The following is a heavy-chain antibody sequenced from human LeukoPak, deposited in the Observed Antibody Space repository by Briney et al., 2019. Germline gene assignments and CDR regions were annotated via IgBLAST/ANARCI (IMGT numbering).Heavy chain of an antibody. Sequence: SLKLSCKASGGTFSSYASRGVRQDPGQGLEWMGGIIPIFGTANYAQKFQGRVTITADESTSTAYMELSSLRSEDTAVYYCALHPRSGWFYVYWGQGTLVTVSS. CDR1: GGTFSSYA. J-gene: IGHJ4*02. CDR3: ALHPRSGWFYVY. CDR2: IIPIFGTA. V-gene: IGHV1-69*13. D-gene: IGHD6-19*01.